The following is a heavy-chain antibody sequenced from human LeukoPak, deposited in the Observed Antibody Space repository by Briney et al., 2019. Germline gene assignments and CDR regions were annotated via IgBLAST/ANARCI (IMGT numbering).Heavy chain of an antibody. CDR1: GASITSFH. Sequence: SETLSLTCTVSGASITSFHWTWIRQPAGKGLEWIGLIYSSGSTIYNPSLQSRVAMSVDMTKNQLSLKLSSVTAADTAMYYCARKDEDYWGQGTLVTVSS. V-gene: IGHV4-4*07. J-gene: IGHJ4*02. CDR2: IYSSGST. CDR3: ARKDEDY.